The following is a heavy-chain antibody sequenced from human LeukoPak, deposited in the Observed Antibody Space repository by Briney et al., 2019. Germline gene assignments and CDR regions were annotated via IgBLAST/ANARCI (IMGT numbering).Heavy chain of an antibody. D-gene: IGHD2-15*01. V-gene: IGHV1-2*02. Sequence: ASVKVSCKASGYTFTGYYMHWVRQAPGQGIEWMGWINPNSGGTNYTQKFQGRVTMTRHTSISTAYMELSRLRSDDTAVYYCASEVVVAATPWAPFDPWGQGTLVTVSS. CDR1: GYTFTGYY. CDR3: ASEVVVAATPWAPFDP. J-gene: IGHJ5*02. CDR2: INPNSGGT.